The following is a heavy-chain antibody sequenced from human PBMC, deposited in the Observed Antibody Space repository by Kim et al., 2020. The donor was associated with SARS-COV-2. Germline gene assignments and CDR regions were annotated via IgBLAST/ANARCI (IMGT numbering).Heavy chain of an antibody. D-gene: IGHD6-19*01. CDR2: TYYRSKWYN. Sequence: SQTLSLTCAISGDSVSSNSAAWHWIRQSPSRGLEWLGRTYYRSKWYNDYAVSVKSRITINPDTSKNQFSLQLNSVTPEDTAVYYCARVSSSGWYVWYYYGMDVWGQGTTVTVSS. J-gene: IGHJ6*02. CDR1: GDSVSSNSAA. CDR3: ARVSSSGWYVWYYYGMDV. V-gene: IGHV6-1*01.